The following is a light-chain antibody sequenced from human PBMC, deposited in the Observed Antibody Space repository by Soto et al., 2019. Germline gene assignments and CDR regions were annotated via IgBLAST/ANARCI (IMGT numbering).Light chain of an antibody. V-gene: IGLV1-51*02. Sequence: QSVLTQPPSVSAAPGQKVTISCSGSSSNIGNNYVSWYQQLPGTAPKLLIYENNKRPSGIPDRFSGSKSGTSGTLGITGLQTGDEADYYCGTWDSSLSAVFGGGTELTVL. CDR2: ENN. J-gene: IGLJ2*01. CDR3: GTWDSSLSAV. CDR1: SSNIGNNY.